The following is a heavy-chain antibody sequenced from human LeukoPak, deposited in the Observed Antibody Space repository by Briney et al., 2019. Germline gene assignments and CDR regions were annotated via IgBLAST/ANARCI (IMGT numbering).Heavy chain of an antibody. CDR3: ASLRGSNGAFDI. J-gene: IGHJ3*02. Sequence: GGSLRLSCAASGFTFSSYWMHWVRQAPGKGLVWVSRINSDGSSTSYADSVKGRFTISRDNAKNTLYLQMNSLRAEDTAVYYCASLRGSNGAFDIWGQGTMVTVSS. D-gene: IGHD1-26*01. CDR2: INSDGSST. CDR1: GFTFSSYW. V-gene: IGHV3-74*01.